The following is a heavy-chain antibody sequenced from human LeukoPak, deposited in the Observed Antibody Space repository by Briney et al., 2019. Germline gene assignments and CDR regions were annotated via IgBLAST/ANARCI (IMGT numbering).Heavy chain of an antibody. CDR3: ARRGGSSSRRSPIDY. J-gene: IGHJ4*02. CDR2: IKQDGSQR. Sequence: GGSLRLSCEGSGFTFTAYWMSWVRQAPGKGPEWVANIKQDGSQRYYVDSVRGRFTISRDNAKNSLFLQMSGLRAEDTAVYYCARRGGSSSRRSPIDYWGQGTLVTVSS. V-gene: IGHV3-7*01. CDR1: GFTFTAYW. D-gene: IGHD6-6*01.